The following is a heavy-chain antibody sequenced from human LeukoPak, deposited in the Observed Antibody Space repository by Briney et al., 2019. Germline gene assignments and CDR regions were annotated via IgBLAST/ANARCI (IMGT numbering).Heavy chain of an antibody. V-gene: IGHV3-9*01. Sequence: GGSLRLSCAASGFTFDDYAMHWVRQAPGKGLEWVSGISWNSGYIGYEDSVKGRFTISRDNAKNSLYLQMNSLRAEDTALYYCAKASYYDSSGYLHYWGQGTLVTVSS. CDR1: GFTFDDYA. CDR2: ISWNSGYI. CDR3: AKASYYDSSGYLHY. J-gene: IGHJ4*02. D-gene: IGHD3-22*01.